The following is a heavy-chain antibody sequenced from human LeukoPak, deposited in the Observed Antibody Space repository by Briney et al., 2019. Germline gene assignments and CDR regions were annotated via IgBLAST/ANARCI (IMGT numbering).Heavy chain of an antibody. V-gene: IGHV3-9*01. Sequence: PGGSLRLSCAASGFTFGDYAMHWVRQAPGKGLEWVSGISWNSGSIGYADSVKGRFTISRDNAKNSLYLQMNSLRAEDTALYYCAKEGIAAAGTYYFDYWGQGTLVTVSS. CDR2: ISWNSGSI. CDR1: GFTFGDYA. CDR3: AKEGIAAAGTYYFDY. D-gene: IGHD6-13*01. J-gene: IGHJ4*02.